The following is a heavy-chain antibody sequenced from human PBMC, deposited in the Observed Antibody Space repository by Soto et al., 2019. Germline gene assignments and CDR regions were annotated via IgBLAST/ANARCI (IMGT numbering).Heavy chain of an antibody. V-gene: IGHV3-73*01. Sequence: EAQLVQSGGGLVQPGGSLQLSCAASGFTFGGSPVHWVRQASGKGLEWVGRIRSDSASSAIAYAASVRGSFTLSRDDSKHTAYLQGNRLEVEDSALYYCVLEGCRSTGLYSLDLCGQGNLVTVSS. D-gene: IGHD2-2*01. CDR1: GFTFGGSP. CDR3: VLEGCRSTGLYSLDL. J-gene: IGHJ5*02. CDR2: IRSDSASSAI.